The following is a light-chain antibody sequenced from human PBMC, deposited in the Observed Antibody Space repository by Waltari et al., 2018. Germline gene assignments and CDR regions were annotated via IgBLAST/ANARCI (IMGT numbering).Light chain of an antibody. CDR1: QSISSW. Sequence: DIQMTQSPSSLSESVGDTVTITCRASQSISSWLAWYQQKPGKAPKLLIYKASSLQSGVPSRFSGSGSGTDFTLTISSLQPEDFATYYCLQYSRSPWTFGQGTKVEIK. J-gene: IGKJ1*01. CDR2: KAS. V-gene: IGKV1-12*02. CDR3: LQYSRSPWT.